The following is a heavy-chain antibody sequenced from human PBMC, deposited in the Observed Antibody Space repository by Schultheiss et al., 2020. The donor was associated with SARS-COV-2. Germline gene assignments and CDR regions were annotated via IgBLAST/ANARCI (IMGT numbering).Heavy chain of an antibody. CDR1: GFTFSSYW. CDR2: INSDGSST. Sequence: GESLKISCAASGFTFSSYWMHWVRQAPGKGLVWVSRINSDGSSTSYADSVKGRFTISRDNSKNTLYLQMNSLRAEDTAVYYCARDPIAVAGTLDYWGQGTLVTVSS. D-gene: IGHD6-19*01. J-gene: IGHJ4*02. V-gene: IGHV3-74*01. CDR3: ARDPIAVAGTLDY.